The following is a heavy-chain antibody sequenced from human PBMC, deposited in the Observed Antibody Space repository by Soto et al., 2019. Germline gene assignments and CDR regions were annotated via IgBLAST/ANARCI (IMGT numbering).Heavy chain of an antibody. V-gene: IGHV5-51*01. Sequence: GESLKISCKGSGYSFTNYWIGWVRQMPGKGLEWMGIIYPGDSDTRYSPSFQGQVTISADKSISTAYLQWSSLKASDTAMYYCARHPPYYGSGSSPYYYYGMAVWGQGTTVTVSS. J-gene: IGHJ6*02. D-gene: IGHD3-10*01. CDR3: ARHPPYYGSGSSPYYYYGMAV. CDR2: IYPGDSDT. CDR1: GYSFTNYW.